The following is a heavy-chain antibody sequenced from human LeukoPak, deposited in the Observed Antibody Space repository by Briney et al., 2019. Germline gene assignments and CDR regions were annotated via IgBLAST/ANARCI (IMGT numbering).Heavy chain of an antibody. J-gene: IGHJ3*02. CDR2: ISVHNGNT. CDR3: ARGGRWELPRPYAFDI. CDR1: GYPFVSYG. D-gene: IGHD1-26*01. V-gene: IGHV1-18*01. Sequence: ASVKVSCKAAGYPFVSYGISWVRQAPGHGLEWMGWISVHNGNTNYEQKVQGRVTLTTDTSTATAYMELRGLTSDDTAIYYCARGGRWELPRPYAFDIWGQGTMVTVSS.